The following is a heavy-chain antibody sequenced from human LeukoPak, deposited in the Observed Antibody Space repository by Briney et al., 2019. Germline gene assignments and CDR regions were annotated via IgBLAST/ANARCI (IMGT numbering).Heavy chain of an antibody. CDR1: GGSFSGYY. V-gene: IGHV4-34*01. Sequence: KPSETLSLTCAVYGGSFSGYYWTWIRQPPGKGLEWIGKINHSGSTHYNPSLKSRVTISVDTSKNQFSLKLSSVTAADTAVYYCASGAIGSSSNVDWFDPWGQGTLVTVSS. CDR2: INHSGST. D-gene: IGHD6-6*01. CDR3: ASGAIGSSSNVDWFDP. J-gene: IGHJ5*02.